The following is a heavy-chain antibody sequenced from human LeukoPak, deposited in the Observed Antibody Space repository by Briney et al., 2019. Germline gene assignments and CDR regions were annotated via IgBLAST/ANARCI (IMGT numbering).Heavy chain of an antibody. D-gene: IGHD5-12*01. J-gene: IGHJ4*02. V-gene: IGHV1-18*01. Sequence: AASVKVSCKASGYTFTSYGISWVRQAPGQGLEWMGWISAYNGNTNYAQKLQGRVTMTTDTSTSTAYMELRSLRSDDTAVYYCASSSGYDSDKVFDYWGQGTLVTVSS. CDR1: GYTFTSYG. CDR3: ASSSGYDSDKVFDY. CDR2: ISAYNGNT.